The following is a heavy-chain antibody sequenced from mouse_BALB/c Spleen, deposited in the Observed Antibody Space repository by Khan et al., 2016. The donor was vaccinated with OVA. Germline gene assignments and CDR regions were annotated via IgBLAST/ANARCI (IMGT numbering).Heavy chain of an antibody. CDR3: TRSGYGTFSY. Sequence: QVQLQQSGAELVKPGASVKLSCKASGYTFTSYYMYWVKQRPGQGLEWIGELNPSDGDTNFNEKFKSKAKLTVDKSSSTAYMQLRSLTSEDSAVFYWTRSGYGTFSYWGQGNLVNVPA. D-gene: IGHD2-1*01. J-gene: IGHJ3*01. CDR2: LNPSDGDT. CDR1: GYTFTSYY. V-gene: IGHV1S81*02.